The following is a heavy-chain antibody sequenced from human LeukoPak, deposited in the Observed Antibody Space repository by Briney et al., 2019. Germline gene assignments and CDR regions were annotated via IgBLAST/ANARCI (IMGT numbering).Heavy chain of an antibody. CDR3: AREPRGYSYGL. CDR2: IKDDGSET. J-gene: IGHJ4*02. V-gene: IGHV3-7*01. Sequence: WVANIKDDGSETYYVASVKGRFTISRDNAKDSLYLQMNSLRAEDTAVYYCAREPRGYSYGLWGRGTLVTVSS. D-gene: IGHD5-18*01.